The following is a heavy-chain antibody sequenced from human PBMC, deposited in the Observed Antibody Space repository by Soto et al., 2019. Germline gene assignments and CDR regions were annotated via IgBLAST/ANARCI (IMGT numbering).Heavy chain of an antibody. Sequence: PGESLKISCKGSGYILLTYWVGWVRQMHGQGLEWMGIINPADSDTRYSPSFQGQVTISADKSISTAYLQWSSLKASDTAIYYCARLSRARGLNSFYAMDVWGQGATVTVSS. D-gene: IGHD3-10*01. V-gene: IGHV5-51*01. J-gene: IGHJ6*02. CDR3: ARLSRARGLNSFYAMDV. CDR2: INPADSDT. CDR1: GYILLTYW.